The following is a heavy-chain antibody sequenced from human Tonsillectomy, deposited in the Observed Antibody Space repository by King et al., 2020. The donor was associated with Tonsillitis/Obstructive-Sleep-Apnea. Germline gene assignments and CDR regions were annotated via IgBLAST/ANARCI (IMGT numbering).Heavy chain of an antibody. CDR3: ARGYDFWSGYYTEYYYGMDV. CDR1: GGSISSYY. CDR2: IYYSGST. D-gene: IGHD3-3*01. J-gene: IGHJ6*02. V-gene: IGHV4-59*01. Sequence: VQLQESGPGLVKPSETLSLTCTVSGGSISSYYWSWVRQPPGKGLEWMWYIYYSGSTNYNPSLKSRVTISVDTSKNQFSLKLSSVTAADTAVYYCARGYDFWSGYYTEYYYGMDVWGQGTTVTVSS.